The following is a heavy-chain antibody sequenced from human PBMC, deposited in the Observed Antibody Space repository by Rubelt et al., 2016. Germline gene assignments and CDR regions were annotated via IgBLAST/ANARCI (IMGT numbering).Heavy chain of an antibody. CDR1: GFTFSAYW. J-gene: IGHJ4*02. Sequence: EVQLVESGGGLVQPGGSLRLSCAASGFTFSAYWMSWVRQTPGKGLEWVGRIKSKIDGGTTDYAAPVKGRFTISREDSKNRLYLQMSSLITEDAVVYECTTDRGGATPFDNWGQGNLVTVSS. D-gene: IGHD1-26*01. CDR2: IKSKIDGGTT. V-gene: IGHV3-15*01. CDR3: TTDRGGATPFDN.